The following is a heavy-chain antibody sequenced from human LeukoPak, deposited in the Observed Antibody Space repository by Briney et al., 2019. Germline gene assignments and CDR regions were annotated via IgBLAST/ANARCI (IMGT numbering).Heavy chain of an antibody. D-gene: IGHD6-19*01. V-gene: IGHV3-23*03. CDR3: ARSSSGWSPDY. CDR2: IYSGGST. Sequence: GGSLRLSCSASGFTFTTYGMNWVRQAPGKGLEWVSVIYSGGSTYYADSVKGRFTISRDNSKNTLYLQMNSLRAEDTAVYYCARSSSGWSPDYWGQGTLVTVSS. J-gene: IGHJ4*02. CDR1: GFTFTTYG.